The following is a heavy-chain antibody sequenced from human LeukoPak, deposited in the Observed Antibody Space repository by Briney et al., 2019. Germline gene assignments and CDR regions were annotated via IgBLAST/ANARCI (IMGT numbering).Heavy chain of an antibody. CDR2: TKQDGSEK. CDR1: GFTFNTYW. Sequence: GGSLRLSCVVSGFTFNTYWMSWVRQAPGKGLEWVANTKQDGSEKYYVDSVKGRFTISRDNAKNSLYLQMNSLRGEDTAVYYCARFLGSGSYYYYYYYALDVWGQGTTVAVSS. J-gene: IGHJ6*02. D-gene: IGHD3-10*01. CDR3: ARFLGSGSYYYYYYYALDV. V-gene: IGHV3-7*01.